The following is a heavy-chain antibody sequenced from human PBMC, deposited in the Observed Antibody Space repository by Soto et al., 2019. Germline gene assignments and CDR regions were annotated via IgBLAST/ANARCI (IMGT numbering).Heavy chain of an antibody. CDR3: ARVPPTYYYGSSGYMDV. V-gene: IGHV3-7*01. CDR1: GFTFSSYW. CDR2: IKQDGSEK. D-gene: IGHD3-10*01. Sequence: GGSLRLSCAASGFTFSSYWMSWVRQAPGKGLEWVANIKQDGSEKYYVDSVKGRLTISRDNAKNSLYLQMNSLRAEDTAVCYCARVPPTYYYGSSGYMDVWGKGTTVTVSS. J-gene: IGHJ6*03.